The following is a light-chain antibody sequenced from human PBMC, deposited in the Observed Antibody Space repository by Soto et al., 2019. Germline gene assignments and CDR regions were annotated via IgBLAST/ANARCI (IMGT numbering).Light chain of an antibody. CDR3: SSYTSSTDYV. CDR2: EVT. V-gene: IGLV2-14*01. CDR1: SSDIDTYNY. J-gene: IGLJ1*01. Sequence: QSVLTQPASVSGSPGQSITISCTGTSSDIDTYNYVSWYQQHPGKAPKLIIYEVTNRPSGVSNRFSGSKSGDTASLTISGLRAEEEADYYCSSYTSSTDYVFGTGTKVTV.